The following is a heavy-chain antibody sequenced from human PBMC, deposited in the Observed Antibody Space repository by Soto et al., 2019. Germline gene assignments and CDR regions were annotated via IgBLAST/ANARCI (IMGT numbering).Heavy chain of an antibody. CDR1: GFTFSSYW. V-gene: IGHV3-74*01. CDR3: ARGIRGYYGMDV. Sequence: GGSLRLSCAASGFTFSSYWMHWVRPAPGKGLVWVSRIKGDETGTDYADSVKGRFTISRDNGKNTVYLQMNSLRAEDTAVYYCARGIRGYYGMDVWGQGTTVTVSS. J-gene: IGHJ6*02. D-gene: IGHD1-20*01. CDR2: IKGDETGT.